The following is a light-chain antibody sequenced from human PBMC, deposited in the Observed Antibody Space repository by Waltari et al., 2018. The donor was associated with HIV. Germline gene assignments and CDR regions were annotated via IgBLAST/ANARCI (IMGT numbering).Light chain of an antibody. V-gene: IGKV1-9*01. CDR1: QGISSY. CDR2: AGS. CDR3: QQFRT. Sequence: DIQLTQSPSFLSASVGDRVTITCRASQGISSYLAWYQQKPGKAPNLLIYAGSTLQRGVPSRFSGSGFVTEFTLTISSLQPEDFATYYCQQFRTFGQGTTLDIK. J-gene: IGKJ2*01.